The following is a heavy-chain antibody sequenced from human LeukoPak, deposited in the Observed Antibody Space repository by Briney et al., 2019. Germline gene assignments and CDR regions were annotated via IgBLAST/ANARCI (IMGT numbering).Heavy chain of an antibody. CDR3: ATVYGDYEPPNH. Sequence: PGGSLRLSCAASGFTFSSYAMHWVRQAPGKGLEWVAVISYDGSNKYYADSVKGRFTISRDNSKNTLYLQMNSLRAEDTAVYYCATVYGDYEPPNHWGQGTLVTVSS. CDR2: ISYDGSNK. V-gene: IGHV3-30-3*01. CDR1: GFTFSSYA. J-gene: IGHJ5*02. D-gene: IGHD4-17*01.